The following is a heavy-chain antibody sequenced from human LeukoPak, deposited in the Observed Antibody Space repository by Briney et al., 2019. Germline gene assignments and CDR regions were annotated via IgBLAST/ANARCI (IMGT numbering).Heavy chain of an antibody. CDR1: GFTFSTHS. V-gene: IGHV3-21*01. J-gene: IGHJ4*02. CDR2: ISSGGSYI. Sequence: GGSLRLSCAASGFTFSTHSMNWVRQAPGKGLEWVSSISSGGSYIYYADSVKGRFTISRDNARNSLYLQMNSLRAEDTAVYYCARDLVDYWGQGTLVTVSS. D-gene: IGHD2-2*01. CDR3: ARDLVDY.